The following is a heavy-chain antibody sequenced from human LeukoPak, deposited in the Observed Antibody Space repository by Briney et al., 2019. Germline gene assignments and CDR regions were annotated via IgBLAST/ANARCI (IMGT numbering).Heavy chain of an antibody. J-gene: IGHJ3*02. D-gene: IGHD6-19*01. CDR2: IQTSGST. CDR1: GGSMSSYY. Sequence: SETLSLTCTVSGGSMSSYYWSWVRQPAGKGLEWIGRIQTSGSTNYNPSLKSRVTISVDTSKNQFSLKLSSVTAADTAVYYCARVPTGYSSGWYRNDAFDIWGQGTMVTVSS. CDR3: ARVPTGYSSGWYRNDAFDI. V-gene: IGHV4-4*07.